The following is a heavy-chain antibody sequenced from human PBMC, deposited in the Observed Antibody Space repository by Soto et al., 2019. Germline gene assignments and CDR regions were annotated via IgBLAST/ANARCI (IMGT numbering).Heavy chain of an antibody. V-gene: IGHV1-2*04. CDR2: INPNSGGT. D-gene: IGHD2-2*02. J-gene: IGHJ6*02. Sequence: ASVKVSCKASGYAFSGYYIHWLRQAPGQGLEWLGWINPNSGGTNYAQKLQGWVTMTRDTSINTAYMELSRLRSDDTAVYYCARGTPTTCYNCYYSGMDIWGQGTTVTVSS. CDR3: ARGTPTTCYNCYYSGMDI. CDR1: GYAFSGYY.